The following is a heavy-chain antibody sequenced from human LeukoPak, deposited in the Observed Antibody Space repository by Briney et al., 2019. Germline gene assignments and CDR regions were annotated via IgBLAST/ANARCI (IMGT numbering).Heavy chain of an antibody. D-gene: IGHD6-13*01. V-gene: IGHV3-48*01. J-gene: IGHJ1*01. CDR1: GFTFSSYT. CDR2: ISSSGSNV. Sequence: GGSLRLSCAASGFTFSSYTMNWVRLAPGKGLEWVSYISSSGSNVYYADSVKGRFTISRDNSKNTLYLQMNSLRAEDTAVYYCVDGFSSSWWYFQHWGQGTLVTVSS. CDR3: VDGFSSSWWYFQH.